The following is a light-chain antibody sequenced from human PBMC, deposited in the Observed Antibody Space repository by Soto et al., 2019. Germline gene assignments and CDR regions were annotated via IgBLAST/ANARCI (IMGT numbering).Light chain of an antibody. CDR1: SSGVVGYKY. V-gene: IGLV2-8*01. Sequence: QSVLTQPPSASGSPGQSVTISCTGPSSGVVGYKYVSWYQQHPGNAPQLLIYEDFKRPSGVPDRFSASKSDNTASLTVSGLQADDEAYYYCTSYAGSNNWVFGGGTQLTVL. CDR3: TSYAGSNNWV. CDR2: EDF. J-gene: IGLJ3*02.